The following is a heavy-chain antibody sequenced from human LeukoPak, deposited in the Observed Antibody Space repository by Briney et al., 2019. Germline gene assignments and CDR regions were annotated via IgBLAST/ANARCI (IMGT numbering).Heavy chain of an antibody. Sequence: GASVKVSCKASGYTFTSHDTNWVRQATGQGLEWMGWMNPNSGNTGYAQNFQGRVAMTRDTSINTAYLDLYSLRSEDTAIYYCARGYSATLRTTGNDYWGQGTLVTVSS. CDR1: GYTFTSHD. V-gene: IGHV1-8*01. D-gene: IGHD1-1*01. CDR2: MNPNSGNT. CDR3: ARGYSATLRTTGNDY. J-gene: IGHJ4*02.